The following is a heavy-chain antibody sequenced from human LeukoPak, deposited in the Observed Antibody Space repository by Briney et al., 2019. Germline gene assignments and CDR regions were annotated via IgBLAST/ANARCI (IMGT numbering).Heavy chain of an antibody. Sequence: GGALRLSCAASGRSFSSFAMSWVRQAPARGLERRSSMKGTGETIYADSARGRWSVFTDGSRNTVYLQLNNLRVEDTAVYYCARASWVSTADAVRWGQGTVVTVSS. V-gene: IGHV3-23*01. CDR2: MKGTGET. J-gene: IGHJ4*02. CDR1: GRSFSSFA. CDR3: ARASWVSTADAVR. D-gene: IGHD3-16*01.